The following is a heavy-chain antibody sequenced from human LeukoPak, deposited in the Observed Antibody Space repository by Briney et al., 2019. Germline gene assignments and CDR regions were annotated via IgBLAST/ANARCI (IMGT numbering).Heavy chain of an antibody. J-gene: IGHJ3*02. CDR2: ILSGGSK. V-gene: IGHV3-66*01. CDR1: GFTDRSNY. CDR3: ARMRWRDDAFDI. Sequence: PGGSLRLSCAASGFTDRSNYMSWVRQAPGKGLEWVSVILSGGSKYYADSVKGRFTISRDNSKNTLYLQMNSLRAEDTAVYYCARMRWRDDAFDIWGQGTMVTVST. D-gene: IGHD2-15*01.